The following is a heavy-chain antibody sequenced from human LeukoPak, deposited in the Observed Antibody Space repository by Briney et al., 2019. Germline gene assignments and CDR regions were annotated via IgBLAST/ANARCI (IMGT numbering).Heavy chain of an antibody. CDR2: ISYDGSNK. CDR3: AKDMRGWQQLAFDY. D-gene: IGHD6-13*01. J-gene: IGHJ4*02. CDR1: GFTFSSYA. Sequence: GGSLRLSCAASGFTFSSYAMHWVRQAPGKGLEGVAVISYDGSNKYYADSVKGRFTISRDNSKNTLYLQMNSLRAEDTAVYYCAKDMRGWQQLAFDYWGQGTLVTVSS. V-gene: IGHV3-30-3*01.